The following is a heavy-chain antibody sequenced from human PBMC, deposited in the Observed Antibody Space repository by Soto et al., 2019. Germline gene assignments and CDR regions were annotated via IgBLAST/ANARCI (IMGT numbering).Heavy chain of an antibody. J-gene: IGHJ4*02. Sequence: QVQLVQSGAEVKKPGASVKVSCKASGYTFITYGVSWVRQAPGQGLDWLGWISTYNGNTRYAERVQGRVTITTATNTNTAYMELRNLRSDDTAVYYCARGPTDYYDNSANYFLDYWGQGTLVTVSS. CDR1: GYTFITYG. V-gene: IGHV1-18*01. CDR2: ISTYNGNT. D-gene: IGHD3-22*01. CDR3: ARGPTDYYDNSANYFLDY.